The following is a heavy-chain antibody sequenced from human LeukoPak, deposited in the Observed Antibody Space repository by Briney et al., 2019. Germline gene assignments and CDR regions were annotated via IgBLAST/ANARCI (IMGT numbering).Heavy chain of an antibody. Sequence: GASVKVSCKASGYTFTSYDINWVRQAPGQGLEWMGWMNPNSGNTGYAQKLQGRVTMTRNTSISTAYMELSSLRSEDTAVYYCARGAGLAPYYDFWSGYSTRNGFDPWGQGTLVTVSS. D-gene: IGHD3-3*01. CDR1: GYTFTSYD. CDR2: MNPNSGNT. V-gene: IGHV1-8*01. J-gene: IGHJ5*02. CDR3: ARGAGLAPYYDFWSGYSTRNGFDP.